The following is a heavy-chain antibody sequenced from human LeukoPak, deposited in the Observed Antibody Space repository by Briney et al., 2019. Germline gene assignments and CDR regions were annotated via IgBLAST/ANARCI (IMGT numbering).Heavy chain of an antibody. J-gene: IGHJ4*02. CDR2: ISSNGGST. CDR3: ARVSKNERLLWFGELLYPVDY. V-gene: IGHV3-64*01. Sequence: GGSLRLSCAASGFTFSSYAMHWVRQAPGKGLEYVSAISSNGGSTYYANSVKGRFTISRDNSKNTLYLQMGSLRAEDMAVYYCARVSKNERLLWFGELLYPVDYWGQGTLVTVSS. CDR1: GFTFSSYA. D-gene: IGHD3-10*01.